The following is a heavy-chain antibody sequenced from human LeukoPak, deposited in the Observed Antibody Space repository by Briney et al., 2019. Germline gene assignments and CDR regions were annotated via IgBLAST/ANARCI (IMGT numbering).Heavy chain of an antibody. J-gene: IGHJ4*02. V-gene: IGHV3-66*01. CDR3: ARAAVTEGSTIEYFDY. CDR2: IYSGGST. Sequence: GGSLTLSCAASGFTVSSNYMSWVRQAPGKGLERVSVIYSGGSTYYADSVKGRFTISRDNSKNTLYLQMNSLRAEDTAVYYCARAAVTEGSTIEYFDYWGQGTLVTVSS. CDR1: GFTVSSNY. D-gene: IGHD6-19*01.